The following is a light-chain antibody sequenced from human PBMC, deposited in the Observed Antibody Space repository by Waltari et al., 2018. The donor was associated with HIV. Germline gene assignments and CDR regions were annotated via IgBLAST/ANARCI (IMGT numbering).Light chain of an antibody. Sequence: SYVLTQPPSVSVAPGQTARLTCGGNNLGSKSVHWYQQKPGQAPVMVVYDDTDRPSGIPERFSGSNSGNTATLTISRVEAGDEADYYCQVWDNSNDVVVFGGGTKLTVL. CDR3: QVWDNSNDVVV. CDR2: DDT. CDR1: NLGSKS. V-gene: IGLV3-21*02. J-gene: IGLJ2*01.